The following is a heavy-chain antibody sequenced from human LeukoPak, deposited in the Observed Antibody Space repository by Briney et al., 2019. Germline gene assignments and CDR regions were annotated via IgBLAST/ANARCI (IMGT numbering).Heavy chain of an antibody. CDR1: GYTLTELS. CDR2: FDPEDGET. J-gene: IGHJ4*02. D-gene: IGHD6-19*01. V-gene: IGHV1-24*01. Sequence: GASVKVSCKVSGYTLTELSMHWVRQAPGKGLERMGGFDPEDGETIYAQKFQGRVTMTEDTSTDTAYMELSSLRSEDTAVYYCATFHASGWYFRLAFDYWGQGTLVTVSS. CDR3: ATFHASGWYFRLAFDY.